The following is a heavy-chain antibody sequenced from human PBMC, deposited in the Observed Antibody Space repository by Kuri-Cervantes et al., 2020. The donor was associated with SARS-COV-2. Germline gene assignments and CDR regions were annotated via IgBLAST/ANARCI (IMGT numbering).Heavy chain of an antibody. D-gene: IGHD3-9*01. Sequence: GSLRLSCTLSGDSISGNSYYWAWIRQPPGTGLAWIGTIYHSGSTYYNPSLKSRVTISVDTSKNQFSLKLSSVTAADTAVYYCATTNPGYDTSDWGQGTLVTVSS. CDR3: ATTNPGYDTSD. CDR1: GDSISGNSYY. V-gene: IGHV4-39*07. CDR2: IYHSGST. J-gene: IGHJ4*02.